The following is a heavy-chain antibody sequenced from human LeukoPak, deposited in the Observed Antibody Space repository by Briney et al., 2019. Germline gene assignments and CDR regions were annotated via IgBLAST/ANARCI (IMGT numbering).Heavy chain of an antibody. CDR2: IYASGST. J-gene: IGHJ4*02. CDR3: ARDNGDYGGFDY. D-gene: IGHD4-17*01. CDR1: GGSIGSSY. Sequence: SETLSLTCSVSGGSIGSSYWSWIRQPAGKGLEWIGRIYASGSTNYNPSLKSRVTMSVDTSKNQFSMNLASVTAADTAVYYCARDNGDYGGFDYWGQGALVTVSS. V-gene: IGHV4-4*07.